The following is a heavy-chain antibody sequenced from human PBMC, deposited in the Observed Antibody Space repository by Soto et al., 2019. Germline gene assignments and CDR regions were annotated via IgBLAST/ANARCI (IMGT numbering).Heavy chain of an antibody. J-gene: IGHJ4*02. CDR1: GFTISSYY. V-gene: IGHV4-59*01. CDR2: IYYSGST. D-gene: IGHD2-15*01. CDR3: ARDLGYCSGGSCNYFDY. Sequence: PSETLSLTCPVSGFTISSYYWSWIRQPPGKGLEWIGYIYYSGSTNYNPSLKSRVTISVDTSKNQFSLKLSSVTAADTAVYYCARDLGYCSGGSCNYFDYWGQGTLVTVSS.